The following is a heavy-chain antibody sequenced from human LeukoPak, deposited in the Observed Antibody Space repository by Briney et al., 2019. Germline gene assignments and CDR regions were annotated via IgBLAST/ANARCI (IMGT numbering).Heavy chain of an antibody. J-gene: IGHJ4*02. V-gene: IGHV3-21*01. CDR2: ISSSSSYI. Sequence: GGSLRLSCVGSGFTFSSYSMNWVRQAPGRGLEWVSSISSSSSYIYYADSVKGRFTISRDNAKNSLYLQMNSLRAEDTAVYHCARGGSSTSGDYWGQGTLVTVSS. CDR3: ARGGSSTSGDY. D-gene: IGHD6-13*01. CDR1: GFTFSSYS.